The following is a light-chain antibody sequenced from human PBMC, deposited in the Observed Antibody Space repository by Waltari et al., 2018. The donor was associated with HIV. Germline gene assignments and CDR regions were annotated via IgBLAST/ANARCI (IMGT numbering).Light chain of an antibody. CDR3: TSYASITSWV. V-gene: IGLV2-14*03. J-gene: IGLJ3*02. CDR1: SSDVGDLNF. CDR2: DVS. Sequence: QSALTQPASVSGSPGQSIAISCTGTSSDVGDLNFVSWYQQHPGKAPKLMIYDVSHRSAGTPDRFSVSKSDNTAALTISGLQAEDEAEYYCTSYASITSWVFGGGTKVTVL.